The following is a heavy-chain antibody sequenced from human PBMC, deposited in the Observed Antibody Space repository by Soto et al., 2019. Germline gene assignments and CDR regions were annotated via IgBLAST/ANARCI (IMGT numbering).Heavy chain of an antibody. J-gene: IGHJ4*02. CDR2: ISGSGGST. CDR3: AKGVYSGYENYFDY. D-gene: IGHD5-12*01. Sequence: GGSLRLSCAASGFTFSSYGMHWVRQAPGKGLEWVSAISGSGGSTYYADSVKGRFTISRDNSKNTLYLQMNSLRAEDTAVYYCAKGVYSGYENYFDYWGQGTLVTVSS. CDR1: GFTFSSYG. V-gene: IGHV3-23*01.